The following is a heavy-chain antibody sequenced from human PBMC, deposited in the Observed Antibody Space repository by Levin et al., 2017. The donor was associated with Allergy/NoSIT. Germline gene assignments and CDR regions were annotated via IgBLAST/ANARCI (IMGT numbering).Heavy chain of an antibody. D-gene: IGHD3-10*01. CDR2: IIPILGIA. CDR1: GGTFSSYT. J-gene: IGHJ3*02. CDR3: AREGLGQYGSGSYYIWAFDI. Sequence: SVKVSCKASGGTFSSYTISWVRQAPGQGLEWMGRIIPILGIANYAQKFQGRVTITADKSTSTAYMELSSLRSEDTAVYYCAREGLGQYGSGSYYIWAFDIWGQGTMVTVSS. V-gene: IGHV1-69*04.